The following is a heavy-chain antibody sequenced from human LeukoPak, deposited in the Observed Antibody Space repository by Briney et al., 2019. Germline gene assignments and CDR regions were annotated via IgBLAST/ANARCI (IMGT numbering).Heavy chain of an antibody. CDR1: GGSISTSAYY. V-gene: IGHV4-39*01. CDR2: FYSSGTI. J-gene: IGHJ4*02. D-gene: IGHD1-26*01. Sequence: SETLSLTCTVSGGSISTSAYYWGWIRQPPGKGLEWIGSFYSSGTIYYNPSLKSRLTISVDTAKNQFSLNLSSVIAADTAVYYCARQSGGTYQDFDYWAGEFWSPSPQ. CDR3: ARQSGGTYQDFDY.